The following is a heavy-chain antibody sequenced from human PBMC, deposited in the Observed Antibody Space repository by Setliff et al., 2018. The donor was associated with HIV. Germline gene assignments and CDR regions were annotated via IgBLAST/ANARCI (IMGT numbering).Heavy chain of an antibody. D-gene: IGHD6-13*01. J-gene: IGHJ4*02. CDR2: INHSGST. CDR3: ARGPQRLSSSSWSLFDY. CDR1: GGAFSGYY. Sequence: SETLSLTCAVYGGAFSGYYWSWIRQPPGKGLEWIGEINHSGSTNYNPSLKSRVTISVDASKNHFSLKVSSVTAADTAVYYCARGPQRLSSSSWSLFDYWGQGTLVTVSS. V-gene: IGHV4-34*01.